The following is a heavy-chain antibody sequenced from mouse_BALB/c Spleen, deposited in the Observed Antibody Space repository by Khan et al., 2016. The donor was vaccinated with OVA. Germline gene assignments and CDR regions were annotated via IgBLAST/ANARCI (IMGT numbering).Heavy chain of an antibody. CDR1: GFTFSSYS. D-gene: IGHD4-1*01. J-gene: IGHJ3*01. CDR3: ASHLTGSFAY. V-gene: IGHV5-6*01. CDR2: ISSGGDYT. Sequence: EVQLVESGGDLVKPGGSLKLSCAASGFTFSSYSMSWVRKTPDKRLEWVATISSGGDYTYYPDSVKGRFTISRDNARNTLYLQMSSLKSEDTAMYYCASHLTGSFAYWGQGTLVTVSA.